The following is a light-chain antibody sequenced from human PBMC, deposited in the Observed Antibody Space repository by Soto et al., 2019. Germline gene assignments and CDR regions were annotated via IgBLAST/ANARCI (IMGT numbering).Light chain of an antibody. J-gene: IGLJ1*01. Sequence: QSALTQPRSVSGSPGQSVTISCTGTSSDVGDNNYVSWYQQHPGIAPNLMIYDVSKRPSGVPDRFSGSKSGNTASLTFSGLQAEDEADYYCCSYAGSYTFEVFGTGTKVTVL. CDR2: DVS. CDR1: SSDVGDNNY. V-gene: IGLV2-11*01. CDR3: CSYAGSYTFEV.